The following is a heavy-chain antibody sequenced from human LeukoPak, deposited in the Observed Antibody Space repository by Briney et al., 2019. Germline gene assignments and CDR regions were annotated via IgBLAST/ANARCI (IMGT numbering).Heavy chain of an antibody. D-gene: IGHD6-13*01. CDR1: GYTFTGYY. CDR3: ARGVSSSLYDY. V-gene: IGHV1-2*02. Sequence: ASVKVSCKASGYTFTGYYMHWGRQAPGQGLGWMGWINTYSGGTTYAQKFQSRVTMTRDTSISTAYVELSRLRSDDTAVYYCARGVSSSLYDYWGQGTLVTVSS. J-gene: IGHJ4*02. CDR2: INTYSGGT.